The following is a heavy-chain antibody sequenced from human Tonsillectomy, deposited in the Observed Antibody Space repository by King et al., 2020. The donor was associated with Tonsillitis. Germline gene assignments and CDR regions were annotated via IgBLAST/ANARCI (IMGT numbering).Heavy chain of an antibody. J-gene: IGHJ4*02. CDR3: ARDLLECSGGTCYSNGY. V-gene: IGHV1-2*02. CDR2: INPHSGGT. Sequence: VQLVESGAEVKKPGASVKVSCKASGYTFTGYYIHWVRQAPGQGLEWMGWINPHSGGTNYAQKFQGRVTMTSDTSISTAYMELSSLRSDDTAVYYCARDLLECSGGTCYSNGYWGQGTLVTVSS. D-gene: IGHD2-15*01. CDR1: GYTFTGYY.